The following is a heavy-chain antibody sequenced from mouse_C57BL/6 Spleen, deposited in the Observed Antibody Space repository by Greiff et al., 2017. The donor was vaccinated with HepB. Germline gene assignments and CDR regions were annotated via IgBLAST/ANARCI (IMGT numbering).Heavy chain of an antibody. CDR2: IDPENGDT. D-gene: IGHD2-5*01. V-gene: IGHV14-4*01. CDR3: TTVSNHWFAY. J-gene: IGHJ3*01. Sequence: EVQLQQSGAELVRPGASVKLSCTASGFNIKDDYMHWVKQRPEQGLEWIGWIDPENGDTEYASKFQGKATITADTSSNTAYLQLSSLTSEDTAVYYCTTVSNHWFAYWGQGTLVTVSA. CDR1: GFNIKDDY.